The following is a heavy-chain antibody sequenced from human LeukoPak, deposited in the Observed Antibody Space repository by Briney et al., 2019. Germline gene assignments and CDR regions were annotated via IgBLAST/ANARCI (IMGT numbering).Heavy chain of an antibody. Sequence: GGSLRLSCAASGFTFSSYGMSWVRQAPGKGLEWVSAINWNGGSTGYADSVKGRFTISRDSAKNSLYLQMNSLRAEDTALYHCAREGMGSAFDNWGQGTMVTVSS. CDR2: INWNGGST. CDR1: GFTFSSYG. J-gene: IGHJ3*02. CDR3: AREGMGSAFDN. V-gene: IGHV3-20*01. D-gene: IGHD3-16*01.